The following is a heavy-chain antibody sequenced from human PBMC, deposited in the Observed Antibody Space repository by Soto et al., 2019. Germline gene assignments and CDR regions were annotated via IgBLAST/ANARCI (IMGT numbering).Heavy chain of an antibody. CDR2: INSDGST. Sequence: EVQLVESGGGLIPPGGSLRLSCAASGFLVNSAYMTWVRQAPGKGLEWLSMINSDGSTLYAESVKGRFTISRNNSKNRRDLQMNSLRGEDTAIYYCARSGYSFAWGYWGQGTLVIVTS. J-gene: IGHJ4*02. V-gene: IGHV3-53*01. CDR1: GFLVNSAY. D-gene: IGHD5-18*01. CDR3: ARSGYSFAWGY.